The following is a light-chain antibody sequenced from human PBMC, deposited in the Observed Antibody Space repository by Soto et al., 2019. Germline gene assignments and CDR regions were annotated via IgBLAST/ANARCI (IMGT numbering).Light chain of an antibody. Sequence: DIQMTQSPSTLSASVGDTVTITCRASQSISNWLAWYQQKPGQAPKLLIHKASTLESGVPSRFSGSGSGTEFTLTISSLQPDDFATFCRQQYVRFPYTFGQGTKLEIK. CDR3: QQYVRFPYT. V-gene: IGKV1-5*03. CDR2: KAS. CDR1: QSISNW. J-gene: IGKJ2*01.